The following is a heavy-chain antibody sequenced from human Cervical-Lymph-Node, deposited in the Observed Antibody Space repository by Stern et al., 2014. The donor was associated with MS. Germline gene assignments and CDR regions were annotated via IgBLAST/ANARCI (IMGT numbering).Heavy chain of an antibody. CDR1: GYTFTSYY. V-gene: IGHV1-46*01. D-gene: IGHD1-7*01. CDR3: ARDVELVEGYYGMDV. Sequence: QVQLGQSGAEVKKPGASVKVSCKASGYTFTSYYMHWVRQAPGQGLEWMGIINPSGGSTSYAQKFQGRVTMTRDTSTSTVYMELSSLRSEDTAVYYCARDVELVEGYYGMDVWGQGTTVTVSS. J-gene: IGHJ6*02. CDR2: INPSGGST.